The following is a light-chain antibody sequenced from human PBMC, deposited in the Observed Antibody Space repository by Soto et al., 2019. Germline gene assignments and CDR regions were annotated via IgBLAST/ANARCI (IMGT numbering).Light chain of an antibody. CDR3: QQSYSAPLK. CDR1: QSINTF. V-gene: IGKV1-39*01. J-gene: IGKJ1*01. Sequence: DIQMTQSPSSLSASVGDRVTITCRASQSINTFLNWYQQKPGKAPKLLIYAASNLQSGVPSRFSGGGSGTDFTVTISSLQPEDFATYYCQQSYSAPLKFGQGTKVEI. CDR2: AAS.